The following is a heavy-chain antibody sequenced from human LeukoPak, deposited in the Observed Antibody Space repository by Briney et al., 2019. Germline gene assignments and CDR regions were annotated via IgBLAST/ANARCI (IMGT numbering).Heavy chain of an antibody. J-gene: IGHJ3*02. CDR2: IYYSGST. V-gene: IGHV4-39*07. CDR1: GGSISSSSYY. Sequence: PSETLSLTCTVSGGSISSSSYYWGWIRQPPGKGLEWIGSIYYSGSTYYNPSLKSRVTISVDTSKNQFSLKLSSVTAADTAVYYCAPYSYYYDSSGSGGAFDIWGQGTMVTVSS. CDR3: APYSYYYDSSGSGGAFDI. D-gene: IGHD3-22*01.